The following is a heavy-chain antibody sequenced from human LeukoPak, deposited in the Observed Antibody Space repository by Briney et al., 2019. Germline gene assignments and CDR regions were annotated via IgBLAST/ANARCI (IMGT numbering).Heavy chain of an antibody. V-gene: IGHV1-46*01. CDR2: MYPRDGST. Sequence: ASVNVSCKASGYRLTSNYIHWVRQAHGQVLEWMGMMYPRDGSTSYAQKFRRRVTVTRDTSTSTVHMELSGLRSEDTAVYYCARDQEAFDGWGQGALVTASS. CDR1: GYRLTSNY. J-gene: IGHJ5*02. CDR3: ARDQEAFDG.